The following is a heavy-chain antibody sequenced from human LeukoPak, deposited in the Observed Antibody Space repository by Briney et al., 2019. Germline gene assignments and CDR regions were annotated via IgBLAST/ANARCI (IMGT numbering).Heavy chain of an antibody. CDR3: ARPNYNYYGSGSYFL. J-gene: IGHJ4*02. CDR2: IYHSGST. V-gene: IGHV4-34*01. D-gene: IGHD3-10*01. CDR1: GGSFSGYY. Sequence: PSETLSLTCAVYGGSFSGYYWSWVRQPPGKGLEWIGEIYHSGSTNYNPSLKRRVTISVDTSKNQFSLKLSSVTAADTAVYYCARPNYNYYGSGSYFLWGQGTLVTVSS.